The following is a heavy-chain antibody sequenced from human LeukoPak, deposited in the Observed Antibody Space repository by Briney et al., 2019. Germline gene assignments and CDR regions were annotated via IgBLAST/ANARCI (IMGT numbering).Heavy chain of an antibody. CDR1: GYTFTSYD. V-gene: IGHV1-8*01. J-gene: IGHJ6*03. D-gene: IGHD6-6*01. CDR2: MNPNSGNT. Sequence: ASVKVSCKASGYTFTSYDINWVRQATGQGLEWMGWMNPNSGNTGYAQKFQGRVTTTRNTSISTAYMELSSLRSEDTAVYYCARGEYSSSSELYYYYYMDVWGKGTTVTVSS. CDR3: ARGEYSSSSELYYYYYMDV.